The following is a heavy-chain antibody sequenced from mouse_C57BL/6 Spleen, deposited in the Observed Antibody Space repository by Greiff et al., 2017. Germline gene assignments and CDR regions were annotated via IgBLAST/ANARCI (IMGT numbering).Heavy chain of an antibody. CDR2: IDPENGDT. J-gene: IGHJ3*01. CDR1: GFNIKDDY. CDR3: TTGYGNLFAY. D-gene: IGHD2-1*01. Sequence: EVQLQQSGAELVRPGASVKLSCTASGFNIKDDYMHWVKQRPEQGLEWIGWIDPENGDTEYASKFQGKATITADTSSNTAYLQLSSLTSEDTAVYYCTTGYGNLFAYWGQGTLVTVSA. V-gene: IGHV14-4*01.